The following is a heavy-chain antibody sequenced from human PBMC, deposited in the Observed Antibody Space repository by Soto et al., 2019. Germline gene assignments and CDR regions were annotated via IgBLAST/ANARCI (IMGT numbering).Heavy chain of an antibody. CDR2: MYPDDSDI. CDR3: ATAYVYDFENSNYYRDAFDI. V-gene: IGHV5-51*01. D-gene: IGHD3-22*01. CDR1: GYSFSFYW. J-gene: IGHJ3*02. Sequence: GESLKISCKASGYSFSFYWIGWVRQMPGKGLEWMAIMYPDDSDIRYSPSFEAHVTISADKSTSTAFLQWSSLKASDTAMYYCATAYVYDFENSNYYRDAFDIWGQGTLVTVS.